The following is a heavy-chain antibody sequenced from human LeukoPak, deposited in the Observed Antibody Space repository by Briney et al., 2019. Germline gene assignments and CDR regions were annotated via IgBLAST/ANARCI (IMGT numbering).Heavy chain of an antibody. CDR3: ARAGASSGYLHSYYFDY. J-gene: IGHJ4*02. Sequence: PSETLSLTCTVSGGSISSSSYYWGWIRQPPGKGLEWIGSIYYSGSTYYNPSLKSRVTISVGTSKNQFSLKLGSVTAADTAVYYCARAGASSGYLHSYYFDYWGQGTLVTVSS. V-gene: IGHV4-39*07. CDR1: GGSISSSSYY. CDR2: IYYSGST. D-gene: IGHD3-22*01.